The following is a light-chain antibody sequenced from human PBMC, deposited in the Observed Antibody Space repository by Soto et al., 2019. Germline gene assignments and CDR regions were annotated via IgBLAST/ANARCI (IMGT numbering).Light chain of an antibody. Sequence: EVVMTQSPLSLPVTLGQPASISCRSSQSLAYIDGNTYLSWFQQRPGQSPRRLIYKVSNRESGGPDRFSGSGSGTDFTMKISRVEAEDVGVYYCMQGTNWPPYTFGQGTKLEIK. CDR1: QSLAYIDGNTY. V-gene: IGKV2-30*01. J-gene: IGKJ2*01. CDR2: KVS. CDR3: MQGTNWPPYT.